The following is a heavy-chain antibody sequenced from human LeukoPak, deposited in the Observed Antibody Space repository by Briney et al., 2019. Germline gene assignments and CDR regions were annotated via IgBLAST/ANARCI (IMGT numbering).Heavy chain of an antibody. D-gene: IGHD3-9*01. Sequence: SGPTLVNPTQTLTLTCTFSGFSLSTSGMCVSWIRQPPGKALEWLARIDWDDDKYYNTSLKTRLTISKDTSKNQVVLTMTNMDPVDTATYYCARIRGYDFLTGYYDYWGQGTLVTVSS. CDR2: IDWDDDK. V-gene: IGHV2-70*11. CDR3: ARIRGYDFLTGYYDY. CDR1: GFSLSTSGMC. J-gene: IGHJ4*02.